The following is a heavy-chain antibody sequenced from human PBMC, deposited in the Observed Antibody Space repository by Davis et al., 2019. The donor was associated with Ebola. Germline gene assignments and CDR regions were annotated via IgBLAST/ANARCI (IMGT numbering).Heavy chain of an antibody. V-gene: IGHV4-59*01. J-gene: IGHJ5*02. Sequence: MPSETLSLTCTVSGGSISSYYWSWIRQPPGKGLEWIGYIYYSGSTNYNPSLKSRVTISVDTSKNQFSLKLSSVTAADTVVYYCAREGTIAGAARLFGGNWFDPWGQGTLVTVSS. CDR3: AREGTIAGAARLFGGNWFDP. D-gene: IGHD6-6*01. CDR2: IYYSGST. CDR1: GGSISSYY.